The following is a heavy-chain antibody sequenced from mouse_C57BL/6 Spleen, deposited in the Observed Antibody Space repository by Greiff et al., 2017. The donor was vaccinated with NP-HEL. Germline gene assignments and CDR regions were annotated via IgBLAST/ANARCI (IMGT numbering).Heavy chain of an antibody. D-gene: IGHD2-12*01. J-gene: IGHJ4*01. CDR2: IDPSDSYT. Sequence: QVQLQQPGAELVMPGASVKLSCKASGYTFTSYWMHWVKQRPGQGLEWIGEIDPSDSYTNYNQKFKGKSTLTVDKSSITAYMQLSSLTSEDSAVYYCARLREYAMDYWGQGTSVTVSS. CDR1: GYTFTSYW. CDR3: ARLREYAMDY. V-gene: IGHV1-69*01.